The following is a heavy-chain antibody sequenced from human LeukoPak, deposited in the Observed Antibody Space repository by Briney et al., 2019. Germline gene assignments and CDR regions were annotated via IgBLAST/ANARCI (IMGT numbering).Heavy chain of an antibody. Sequence: PGGSLRLSCAASGFTFSSYSMNWVRQAPGKGLEWVSSISSSSSYIYYADSVKGRFTISRDNAKNSLYLQMNSLRAEDTAVYYCARSGGGDLYYFDYWGQGTLVTVSS. CDR3: ARSGGGDLYYFDY. CDR2: ISSSSSYI. CDR1: GFTFSSYS. J-gene: IGHJ4*02. D-gene: IGHD2-21*02. V-gene: IGHV3-21*01.